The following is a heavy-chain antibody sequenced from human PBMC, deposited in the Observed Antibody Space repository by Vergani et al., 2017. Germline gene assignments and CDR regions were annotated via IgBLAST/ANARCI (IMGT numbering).Heavy chain of an antibody. Sequence: QMQLQESGPGLVKPSETLSLTCTVSGDSIISRSYYWGWIRQPPGKGLEWIGSIYNSGNGNSSSSLKSRVTISADTSKNQFSLRLTSVTAADTAVYYCAGGKWYSGSTSHFRGRYFDVWGRGTLV. CDR2: IYNSGNG. J-gene: IGHJ2*01. V-gene: IGHV4-39*01. CDR3: AGGKWYSGSTSHFRGRYFDV. D-gene: IGHD3-10*01. CDR1: GDSIISRSYY.